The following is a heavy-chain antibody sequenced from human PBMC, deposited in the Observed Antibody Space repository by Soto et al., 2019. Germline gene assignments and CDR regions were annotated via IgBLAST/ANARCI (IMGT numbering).Heavy chain of an antibody. V-gene: IGHV1-69*06. CDR1: GGTFSSHA. Sequence: SVNVSCKASGGTFSSHAISWVRQAPGQGLEWMGGIIPIFGTANYAQKFQGRVTITADKSTSTAYMELSSLRSEDTAVYYCASPISGYCSSTSCYTFYYYGMDVWGQGTTVTVSS. J-gene: IGHJ6*02. D-gene: IGHD2-2*02. CDR2: IIPIFGTA. CDR3: ASPISGYCSSTSCYTFYYYGMDV.